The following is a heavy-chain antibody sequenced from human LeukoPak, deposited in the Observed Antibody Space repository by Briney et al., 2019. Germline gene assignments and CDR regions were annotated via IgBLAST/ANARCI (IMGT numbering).Heavy chain of an antibody. J-gene: IGHJ6*02. CDR3: ARGPGIAAAGEVYYYGMDV. CDR1: GGSFSGYY. V-gene: IGHV4-34*01. D-gene: IGHD6-13*01. CDR2: INHSGST. Sequence: PSETLSLTCAVYGGSFSGYYWSWLRQPPGKGLEWIGEINHSGSTNYNPSLKSRVTISVDTSKKQFSLKLSSVTAADTAVYYCARGPGIAAAGEVYYYGMDVWGQGTTVTVSS.